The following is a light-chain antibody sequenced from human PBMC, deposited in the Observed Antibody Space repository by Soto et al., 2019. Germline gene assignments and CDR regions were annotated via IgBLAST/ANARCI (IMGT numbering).Light chain of an antibody. CDR2: AAS. J-gene: IGKJ1*01. V-gene: IGKV3D-15*01. CDR1: ETVRSN. CDR3: QQYNNWWT. Sequence: RMMTQSPDTLSVSPGERATLSCRASETVRSNLAWYQQKPGQAPRLLIYAASTRATGIPARFIGNGSGTEFTLTISSLQSGDFAVYYCQQYNNWWTFGQGTKVDI.